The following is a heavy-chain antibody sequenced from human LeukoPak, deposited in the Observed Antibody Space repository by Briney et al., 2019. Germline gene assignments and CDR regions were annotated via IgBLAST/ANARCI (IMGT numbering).Heavy chain of an antibody. J-gene: IGHJ4*02. D-gene: IGHD3-3*01. V-gene: IGHV4-39*01. Sequence: SETLSLTCTVSGGSISSYYWGWIRQPPGKGLEWIGSIYSSGSAYYNPSLKSRATISVDTSKNQFSLRLSSVTAADTAVYYCQSRYLEWLLEYWGQGTLVTVSS. CDR2: IYSSGSA. CDR3: QSRYLEWLLEY. CDR1: GGSISSYY.